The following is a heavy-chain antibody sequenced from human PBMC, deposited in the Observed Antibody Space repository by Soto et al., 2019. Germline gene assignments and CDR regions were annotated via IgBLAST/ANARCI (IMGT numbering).Heavy chain of an antibody. V-gene: IGHV3-23*01. Sequence: EVQLLESGGGLVQPGGSLRLSCAASGFTFSGYVMSWVRQAPGKGLEWVSVIGGSGDHIYYADSVKGRFTISRDNYKNALYLHVNRLRAEDTVVYYGAKRSGPWDNWGQGTVVTVSS. CDR1: GFTFSGYV. J-gene: IGHJ4*02. CDR3: AKRSGPWDN. CDR2: IGGSGDHI.